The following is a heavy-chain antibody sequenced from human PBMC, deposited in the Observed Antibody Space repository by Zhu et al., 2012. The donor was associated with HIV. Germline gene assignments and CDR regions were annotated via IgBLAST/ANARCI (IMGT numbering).Heavy chain of an antibody. CDR2: IYHSGST. Sequence: QVQLQESGPRLVKPSETLTFGCTASRFSISTGHYWAWIRQPLGKGLEWIGSIYHSGSTHFNPSLQTRVILSIDTSTDHFSLNLTSVAAADTAIYFCARHREWLQYSRASDAFDIWGQGNAGHRLF. J-gene: IGHJ3*02. V-gene: IGHV4-38-2*02. D-gene: IGHD5-24*01. CDR3: ARHREWLQYSRASDAFDI. CDR1: RFSISTGHY.